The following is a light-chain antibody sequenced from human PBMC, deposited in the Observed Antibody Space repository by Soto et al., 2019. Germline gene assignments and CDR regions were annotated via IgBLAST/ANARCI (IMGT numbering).Light chain of an antibody. V-gene: IGKV1-5*03. CDR3: QQYNSYPFT. J-gene: IGKJ3*01. CDR2: KAF. Sequence: DIQMTQSPSTLSASVGDRVTITCRASQSISSWLAWYQQKPGKAPKLLIYKAFSLESGVPSRFSGSGSGTEFTLTISNLQPDDFATYYCQQYNSYPFTFGPGTKVDIK. CDR1: QSISSW.